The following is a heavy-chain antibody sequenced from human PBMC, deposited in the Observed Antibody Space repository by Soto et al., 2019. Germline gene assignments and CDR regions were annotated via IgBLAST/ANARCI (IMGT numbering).Heavy chain of an antibody. CDR1: GGTFSTYA. J-gene: IGHJ4*02. CDR3: ARPKGTYSSGYYYFDF. V-gene: IGHV1-69*01. D-gene: IGHD6-19*01. CDR2: IIPLFGTA. Sequence: QVQLEQSGAEVKQPGSSVRVSCTTSGGTFSTYAINWVRQAPGQGLEWMGAIIPLFGTADYSQKFQGRVTITADESTSTAYMELSSLRSDATAVYFCARPKGTYSSGYYYFDFWGQGTLVTVSS.